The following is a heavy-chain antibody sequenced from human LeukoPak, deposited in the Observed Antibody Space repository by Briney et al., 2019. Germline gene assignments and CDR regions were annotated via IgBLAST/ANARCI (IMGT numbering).Heavy chain of an antibody. V-gene: IGHV1-18*01. CDR2: ISGYNGNT. J-gene: IGHJ4*02. CDR3: ARGDYYDSSGPFDY. Sequence: ASVKVSCKASGYSFTSFGISWVRQAPGQGLEWMGWISGYNGNTNYAQKLQGRVTMTTDTSTSTAYMELRSLRSDDTAVYYCARGDYYDSSGPFDYWGQGTLVTVSS. CDR1: GYSFTSFG. D-gene: IGHD3-22*01.